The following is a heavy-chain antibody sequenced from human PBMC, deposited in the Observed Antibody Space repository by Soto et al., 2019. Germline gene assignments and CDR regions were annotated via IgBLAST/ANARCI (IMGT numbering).Heavy chain of an antibody. V-gene: IGHV3-23*01. CDR2: ISGSGGTT. CDR1: GFTFSSYA. CDR3: EKTANGWFSAFDI. Sequence: EVQLLESGGGLVQPGGSLRLSCAASGFTFSSYAMSWVRQAPGKGLEWVSAISGSGGTTYYADSVKGRFTFSRDNAKNTMDLAMNSLRAEDTAVYYCEKTANGWFSAFDIWGQGTMVTVSS. J-gene: IGHJ3*02. D-gene: IGHD6-19*01.